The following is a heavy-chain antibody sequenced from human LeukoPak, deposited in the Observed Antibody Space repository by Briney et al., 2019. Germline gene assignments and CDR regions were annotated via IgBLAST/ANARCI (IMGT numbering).Heavy chain of an antibody. CDR2: IWYDGSNK. D-gene: IGHD3/OR15-3a*01. CDR3: ARVQSLAWNPLDYYYMDV. J-gene: IGHJ6*03. Sequence: PGRSLRLSCAASGFTFSSYGMHWVRQAPGKGLEWVAVIWYDGSNKYYADSVKGRFTISRDNSKNTLYLQMNSLRAEDTAVYYCARVQSLAWNPLDYYYMDVWGKGTTVTVSS. V-gene: IGHV3-33*01. CDR1: GFTFSSYG.